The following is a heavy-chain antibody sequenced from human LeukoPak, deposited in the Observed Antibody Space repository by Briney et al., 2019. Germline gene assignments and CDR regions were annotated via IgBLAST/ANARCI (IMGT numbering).Heavy chain of an antibody. V-gene: IGHV3-21*01. D-gene: IGHD1-26*01. CDR1: GFTFSGAA. Sequence: GSLRLSCAASGFTFSGAAMHWVRQASGKGLEWVSSISSSSSYIYYADSVKGRFTISRDNAKNSLYLQMNSLRAEDTAVYYCARDGVGASRTFDIWGQGTMVTVSS. J-gene: IGHJ3*02. CDR2: ISSSSSYI. CDR3: ARDGVGASRTFDI.